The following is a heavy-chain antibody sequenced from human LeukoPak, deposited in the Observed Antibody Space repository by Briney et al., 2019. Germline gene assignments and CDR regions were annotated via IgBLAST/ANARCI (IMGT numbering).Heavy chain of an antibody. Sequence: GGSLRLSCAASGFTVSSNYMSWVRQAPGKGLEWVSVIYSGGSTYYADSVKGRFTISRDNSKNTLYLQMNSLRAEDTAVYYCARGGSRKPDYYYYYMDVWGKGTTVTVSS. CDR3: ARGGSRKPDYYYYYMDV. CDR1: GFTVSSNY. V-gene: IGHV3-53*01. J-gene: IGHJ6*03. D-gene: IGHD3-10*01. CDR2: IYSGGST.